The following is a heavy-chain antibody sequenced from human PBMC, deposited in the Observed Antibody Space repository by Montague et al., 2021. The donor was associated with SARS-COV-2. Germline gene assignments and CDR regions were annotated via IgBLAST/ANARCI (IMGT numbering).Heavy chain of an antibody. CDR1: GGSFSGYY. CDR3: ARVSDYYDSSGYYFDAFDI. D-gene: IGHD3-22*01. V-gene: IGHV4-34*01. J-gene: IGHJ3*02. Sequence: SETLSLTCAVYGGSFSGYYWSWIRQPPGKGLEWIGEINHSGSINYNPSLKSRVTISVDTSKNQFSLKLSSVTAADTAVYYCARVSDYYDSSGYYFDAFDIWGQGTMATVSS. CDR2: INHSGSI.